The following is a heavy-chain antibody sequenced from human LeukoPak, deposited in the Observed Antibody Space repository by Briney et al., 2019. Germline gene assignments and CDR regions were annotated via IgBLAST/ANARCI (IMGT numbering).Heavy chain of an antibody. D-gene: IGHD3-22*01. J-gene: IGHJ4*02. CDR3: ARRRADRSYYFDY. CDR2: IYYSGST. Sequence: SETLSLTCTVSGXSISGYYGSWIRQPPGKGLEWIGYIYYSGSTDYNPSLKSRVTISVDTSKNQFSLRLTSVTAADTAVYYCARRRADRSYYFDYWGQGTLVTVSS. V-gene: IGHV4-59*03. CDR1: GXSISGYY.